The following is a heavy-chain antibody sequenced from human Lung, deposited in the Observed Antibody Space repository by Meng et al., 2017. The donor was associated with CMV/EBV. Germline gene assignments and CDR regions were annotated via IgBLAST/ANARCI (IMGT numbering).Heavy chain of an antibody. D-gene: IGHD3-10*01. J-gene: IGHJ1*01. CDR2: IPHRARS. CDR3: LRRSCVSV. Sequence: QGHLRESGPAQVSPAGTLSLTSADTGDSINKQNRWVRIRQPPGKGLEWISEIPHRARSAYNPSLKSRFSMSIDKSKYQFPLKLTSVTAADTAVYHCLRRSCVSVWGQGTLVTVSS. CDR1: GDSINKQNR. V-gene: IGHV4-4*02.